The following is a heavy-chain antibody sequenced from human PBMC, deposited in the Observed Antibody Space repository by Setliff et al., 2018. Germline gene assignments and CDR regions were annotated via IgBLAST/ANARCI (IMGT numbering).Heavy chain of an antibody. Sequence: SETLSLTCTVSGGSISSHYWSWIRQPPGKGLEWIGSIYHSGSTYYNLSLKSRVTISVDTSKNQFSLKLSSVTAADTAVYYCARGDRYSSGWGLDYWGQGTLVTVSS. CDR1: GGSISSHY. V-gene: IGHV4-59*11. CDR3: ARGDRYSSGWGLDY. CDR2: IYHSGST. J-gene: IGHJ4*02. D-gene: IGHD6-19*01.